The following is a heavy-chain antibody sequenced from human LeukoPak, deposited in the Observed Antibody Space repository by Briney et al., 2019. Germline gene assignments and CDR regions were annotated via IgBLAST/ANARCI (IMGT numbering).Heavy chain of an antibody. Sequence: ASVKVSCKASGYTFTSYGVSWVRQAPGQGLEWMGWISAYNGNTNYAQKLQSRVTMTTDTSTSTAYMELRSLRSDDTAVYYCARDLQYYDFWSGYSPDYYMDVWGKGTTVTVSS. D-gene: IGHD3-3*01. CDR3: ARDLQYYDFWSGYSPDYYMDV. CDR1: GYTFTSYG. J-gene: IGHJ6*03. V-gene: IGHV1-18*01. CDR2: ISAYNGNT.